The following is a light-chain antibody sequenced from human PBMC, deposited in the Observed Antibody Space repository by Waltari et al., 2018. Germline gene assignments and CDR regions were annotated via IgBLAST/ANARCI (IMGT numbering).Light chain of an antibody. CDR1: QSVSRA. Sequence: EVVWTQSPGTLSLSPGERATPSCRASQSVSRALAWYQQKPGQAPRLLIYGASIRATGIPDRFSGSGSGTDFSLTISRLEPADSAMYYCQHYVRLPATFGQGTKVEIK. V-gene: IGKV3-20*01. J-gene: IGKJ1*01. CDR2: GAS. CDR3: QHYVRLPAT.